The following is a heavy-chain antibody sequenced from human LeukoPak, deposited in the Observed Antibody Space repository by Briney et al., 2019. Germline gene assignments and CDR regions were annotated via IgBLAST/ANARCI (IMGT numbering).Heavy chain of an antibody. CDR1: GYTLTELS. J-gene: IGHJ4*02. V-gene: IGHV1-24*01. Sequence: ASVKVSCKVSGYTLTELSMHWVRQAPGKGLEWMGGFDPEDGETIYAQKFQGRVTMTEDTSTDTAYMELSSLRSEDTAVYYCATIPVLRYFDWLLTFDYWGQGTLVTVSS. D-gene: IGHD3-9*01. CDR2: FDPEDGET. CDR3: ATIPVLRYFDWLLTFDY.